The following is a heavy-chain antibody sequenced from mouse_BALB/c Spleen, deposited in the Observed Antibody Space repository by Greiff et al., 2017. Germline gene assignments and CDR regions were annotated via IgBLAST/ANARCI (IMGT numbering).Heavy chain of an antibody. CDR1: GYSITSGYY. CDR3: ARDLGDYAMDY. Sequence: EVKLVESGPGLVKPSQSLSLTCSVTGYSITSGYYWNWIRQFPGNKLEWMGYISYDGSNNYNPSLKNRIAITRDTSKNQFFLKLNSVTTEDTATYYCARDLGDYAMDYWGQGTSGTVAS. J-gene: IGHJ4*01. CDR2: ISYDGSN. V-gene: IGHV3-6*02.